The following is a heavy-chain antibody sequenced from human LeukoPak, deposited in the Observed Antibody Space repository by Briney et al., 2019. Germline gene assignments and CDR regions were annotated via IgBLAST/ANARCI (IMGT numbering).Heavy chain of an antibody. CDR3: ARFTIFGVGIYSFDY. CDR1: GYTFTGYY. CDR2: INPNSGGT. V-gene: IGHV1-2*02. Sequence: ASVKVSCKASGYTFTGYYMHWVRQAPGQGLEWMGWINPNSGGTNYAQKFQGRVTMTRDTSNSTAYMELSRLRSDDTAVYYCARFTIFGVGIYSFDYWGQGTLVTVSS. D-gene: IGHD3-3*01. J-gene: IGHJ4*02.